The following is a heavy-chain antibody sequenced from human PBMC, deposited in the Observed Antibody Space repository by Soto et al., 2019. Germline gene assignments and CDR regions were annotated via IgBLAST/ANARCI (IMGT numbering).Heavy chain of an antibody. CDR3: TTAPYSSGWFFDY. V-gene: IGHV3-15*07. Sequence: GGSLRLSCAASGFTFSNAWMNWVRQAPGKGLEWVGRIKSKTGGGTTDYAAPGKGRFTISRDDSKNTLYLQMNSLKTEDTAVYYCTTAPYSSGWFFDYWGQGTLVTVSS. D-gene: IGHD6-19*01. CDR2: IKSKTGGGTT. J-gene: IGHJ4*02. CDR1: GFTFSNAW.